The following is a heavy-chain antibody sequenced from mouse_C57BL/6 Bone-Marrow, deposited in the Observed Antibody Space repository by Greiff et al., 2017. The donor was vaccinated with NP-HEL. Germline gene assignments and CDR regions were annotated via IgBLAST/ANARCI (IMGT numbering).Heavy chain of an antibody. CDR2: IDPENGDT. V-gene: IGHV14-4*01. Sequence: EVKLMESGAELVRPGASVKLSCTASGFNIKDDYMHWVKQRPEQGLEWIGWIDPENGDTEYASKFQGKATITADTSSNTAYLQLSSLTSEDTAVYYCTTYYGSSYDWYFDVWGTGTTVTVSS. CDR1: GFNIKDDY. J-gene: IGHJ1*03. D-gene: IGHD1-1*01. CDR3: TTYYGSSYDWYFDV.